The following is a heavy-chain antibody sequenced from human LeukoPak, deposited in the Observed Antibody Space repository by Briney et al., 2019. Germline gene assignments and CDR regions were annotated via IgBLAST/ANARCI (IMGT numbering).Heavy chain of an antibody. J-gene: IGHJ4*02. V-gene: IGHV1-69*05. CDR3: ARLNYDSSGYYY. CDR2: IIPIFGTA. D-gene: IGHD3-22*01. CDR1: GGTFSSYA. Sequence: SVKVSCKASGGTFSSYAISWVRQAPGQGLEWMGGIIPIFGTANYAQKFQGRVTITTDESTSTAYMELSSLRTEDTAVYYCARLNYDSSGYYYWGQGTLVTVSS.